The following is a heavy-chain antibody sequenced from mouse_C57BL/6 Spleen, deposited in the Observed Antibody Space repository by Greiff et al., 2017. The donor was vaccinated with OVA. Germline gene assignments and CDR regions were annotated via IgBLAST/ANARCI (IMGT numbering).Heavy chain of an antibody. Sequence: VKLQESGPGLVQPSQSLSITCTVSGFSLTSYGVHWVRPSPGKGLEWLGVIWSGGSTDYNAAFISRLSISKDNSKSQVFFKMNRLQADDTAIYYCAREGDYGSSYGFAYWGQGTLVTVSA. CDR1: GFSLTSYG. V-gene: IGHV2-2*01. J-gene: IGHJ3*01. CDR3: AREGDYGSSYGFAY. D-gene: IGHD1-1*01. CDR2: IWSGGST.